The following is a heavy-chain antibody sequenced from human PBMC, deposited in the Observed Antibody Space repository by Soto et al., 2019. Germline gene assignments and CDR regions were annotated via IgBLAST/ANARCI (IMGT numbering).Heavy chain of an antibody. CDR3: ACGGAAGTSFDYYYGMDV. J-gene: IGHJ6*02. D-gene: IGHD6-13*01. CDR1: GYTFTSYG. CDR2: ISAYNGNT. V-gene: IGHV1-18*01. Sequence: QVQLVQSGAEVKKPGASVKVSCKASGYTFTSYGISWVRQAPGQGLEWMGWISAYNGNTNYAQKLQGRVTMTTDTSTSTAYMELGSLRSGDSAVYYGACGGAAGTSFDYYYGMDVWGQGTTVTVSS.